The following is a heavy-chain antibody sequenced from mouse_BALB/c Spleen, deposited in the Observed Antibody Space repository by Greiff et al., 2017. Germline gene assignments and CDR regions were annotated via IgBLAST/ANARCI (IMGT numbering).Heavy chain of an antibody. Sequence: QVQLQQSGAELMKPGASVKISCKATGYTFSSYWIEWVKQRPGHGLEWIGEILPGSGSTNYNEKFKGKATFTADTSSNTAYMQLSSLTSEDSAVYYCARKGKVRPYWYFDVWGAGTTVTVSS. V-gene: IGHV1-9*01. J-gene: IGHJ1*01. D-gene: IGHD2-14*01. CDR2: ILPGSGST. CDR1: GYTFSSYW. CDR3: ARKGKVRPYWYFDV.